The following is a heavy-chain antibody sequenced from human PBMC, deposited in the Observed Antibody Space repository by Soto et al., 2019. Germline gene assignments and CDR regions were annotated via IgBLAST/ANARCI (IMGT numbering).Heavy chain of an antibody. CDR3: ARASGGFLGSHGMEV. D-gene: IGHD3-3*01. CDR2: IYHSGST. CDR1: GGSISSGGYS. V-gene: IGHV4-30-2*01. J-gene: IGHJ6*02. Sequence: QLQLQESGSGLVKPSQTLSLTCAVSGGSISSGGYSWSWIRQPPGKGLEWIGYIYHSGSTYYNPSLKSRVTRSVARSKNQFSLKLSSVTAADTAVYYCARASGGFLGSHGMEVWGQGTTVTVSS.